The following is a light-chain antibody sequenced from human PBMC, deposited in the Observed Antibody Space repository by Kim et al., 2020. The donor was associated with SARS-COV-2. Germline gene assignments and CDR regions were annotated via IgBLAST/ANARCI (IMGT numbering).Light chain of an antibody. CDR3: RSYTSSDTVL. CDR1: SSDVGAYNS. J-gene: IGLJ2*01. Sequence: QSALTQPASVSGSPGQSITISCTGTSSDVGAYNSVSWFQQHPGKAPKLLIYDVTYRPSGVSNRFSGSKSGNTASLTISGLQAEDEADYYCRSYTSSDTVLFGGGTKLTVL. V-gene: IGLV2-14*03. CDR2: DVT.